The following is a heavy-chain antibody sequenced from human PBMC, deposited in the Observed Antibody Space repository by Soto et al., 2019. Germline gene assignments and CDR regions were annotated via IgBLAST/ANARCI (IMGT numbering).Heavy chain of an antibody. Sequence: GGSLRLSCAASGFTFRDYYMTWIRQAPGKGLEWLSYIHSSGVTTYYTDSVKGRFTISRDNTKNSLFLQMNSLRVEDTAVYYCAPAVNWNELDPWGQGTLVTVSS. CDR1: GFTFRDYY. J-gene: IGHJ5*02. CDR2: IHSSGVTT. D-gene: IGHD1-1*01. CDR3: APAVNWNELDP. V-gene: IGHV3-11*01.